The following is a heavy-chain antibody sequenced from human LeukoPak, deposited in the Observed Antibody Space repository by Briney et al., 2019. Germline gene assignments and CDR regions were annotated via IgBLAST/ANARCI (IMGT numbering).Heavy chain of an antibody. D-gene: IGHD3-3*01. J-gene: IGHJ4*02. CDR1: GGSISSYY. CDR3: ARAYYDFWSGYQYYFDY. Sequence: PSETLSLTCAVYGGSISSYYWSWIRQPPGKGLEWIGYIYYSGSTNYNPSLKSRVTISVDTSKNQFSLKLSSVTAADTAVYYCARAYYDFWSGYQYYFDYWGQGTLVTVSS. V-gene: IGHV4-59*01. CDR2: IYYSGST.